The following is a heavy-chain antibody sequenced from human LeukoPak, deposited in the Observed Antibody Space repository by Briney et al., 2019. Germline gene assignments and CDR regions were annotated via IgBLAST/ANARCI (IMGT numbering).Heavy chain of an antibody. J-gene: IGHJ4*02. CDR2: IYYSGST. D-gene: IGHD3-22*01. V-gene: IGHV4-30-4*08. CDR3: ARDQNYYDSSGPNDY. CDR1: GGSISSGDYY. Sequence: PSETLSLTCTVSGGSISSGDYYWSWIRQPPGKGLEWIGYIYYSGSTYYSPSLKSRVTISVDTSKNQFSLKLSSVTAADTAMYYCARDQNYYDSSGPNDYWGQGTLVTVSS.